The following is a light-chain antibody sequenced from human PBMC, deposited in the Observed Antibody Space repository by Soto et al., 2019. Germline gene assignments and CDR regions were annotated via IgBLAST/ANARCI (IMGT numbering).Light chain of an antibody. V-gene: IGKV3-15*01. CDR2: GAS. J-gene: IGKJ1*01. CDR1: ESVSNN. Sequence: EIVMTQSPVTLSLSPGERATLSCRASESVSNNLAWYQQKAGQAPRLLIYGASTRATGIPARFSGSGSGTEFTPTISSLQSGDFAVYYCQQYSIWRTFGQGTKVDIK. CDR3: QQYSIWRT.